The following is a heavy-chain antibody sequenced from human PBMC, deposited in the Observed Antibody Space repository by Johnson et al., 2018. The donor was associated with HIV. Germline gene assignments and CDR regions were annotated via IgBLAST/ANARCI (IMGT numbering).Heavy chain of an antibody. D-gene: IGHD3-10*01. V-gene: IGHV3-48*04. CDR3: AKKDSGDAFDI. Sequence: VQLVESGGGLVQPGGSLRLSCAASRFTFSSYWMSWVRQAPGKGLEWVSYISSSGSTIYYADSVKGRFTISRDNAKNSLYLQMNSLRAEDTAVYYCAKKDSGDAFDIWGQGTMVTVSS. CDR2: ISSSGSTI. CDR1: RFTFSSYW. J-gene: IGHJ3*02.